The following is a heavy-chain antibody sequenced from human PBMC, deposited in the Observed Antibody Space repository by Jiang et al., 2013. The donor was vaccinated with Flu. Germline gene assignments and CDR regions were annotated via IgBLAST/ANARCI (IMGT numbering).Heavy chain of an antibody. CDR1: GYTFTGYY. Sequence: GAEVKKPGASVKVSCKASGYTFTGYYMHWVRQAPGQGLEWMGWINPNSGGTNYAQKFQGRVTMTRDTSISTAYMELSRLRSDDTAVYYCARDREGEYYYDSSGYYFPYFDYWGQGTLVTVSS. CDR2: INPNSGGT. J-gene: IGHJ4*02. V-gene: IGHV1-2*02. CDR3: ARDREGEYYYDSSGYYFPYFDY. D-gene: IGHD3-22*01.